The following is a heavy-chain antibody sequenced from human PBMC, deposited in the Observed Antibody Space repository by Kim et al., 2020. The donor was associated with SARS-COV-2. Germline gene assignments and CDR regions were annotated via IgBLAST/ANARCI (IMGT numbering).Heavy chain of an antibody. D-gene: IGHD2-15*01. J-gene: IGHJ4*02. V-gene: IGHV3-30*18. CDR2: ISYDGNTE. CDR1: GFVFSTYG. CDR3: AKGRSYCSGGSCYSSGGLDY. Sequence: GGSLRLSCAASGFVFSTYGMHWVRQAPGKGLEWVAAISYDGNTEYYPDSVKGRFTISRDNSKNTLYLQMNSLRDEDTAVYHCAKGRSYCSGGSCYSSGGLDYWGQGALVTVSS.